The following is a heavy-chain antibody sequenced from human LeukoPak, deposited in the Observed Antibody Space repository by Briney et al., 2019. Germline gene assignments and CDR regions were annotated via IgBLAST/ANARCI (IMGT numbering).Heavy chain of an antibody. CDR3: ARGAEYYAIWRGYAGYSDY. J-gene: IGHJ4*02. CDR1: GYSISNGYY. CDR2: ISHRGST. D-gene: IGHD3-3*01. Sequence: SETLSLTCTVSGYSISNGYYWGWIRQPPGKGLEWVGSISHRGSTYYNPSLRSRITISLDRSKQKFSLKLTSVTAADTAVYFCARGAEYYAIWRGYAGYSDYWGQGISVAVSS. V-gene: IGHV4-38-2*02.